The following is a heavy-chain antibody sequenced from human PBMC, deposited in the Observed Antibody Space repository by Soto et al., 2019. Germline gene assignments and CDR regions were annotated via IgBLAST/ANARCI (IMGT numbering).Heavy chain of an antibody. CDR2: ISSSSSTI. Sequence: GGSLRLSCAASGFTFSSYSMNWVRQAPGKGLEWVSYISSSSSTIYYADSVKGRFTISRDNAKNSLYLQMNSLRAEDTAVYYCAKDWSGYDFTYYFDYWGQGTLVTVSS. CDR1: GFTFSSYS. D-gene: IGHD5-12*01. J-gene: IGHJ4*02. V-gene: IGHV3-48*01. CDR3: AKDWSGYDFTYYFDY.